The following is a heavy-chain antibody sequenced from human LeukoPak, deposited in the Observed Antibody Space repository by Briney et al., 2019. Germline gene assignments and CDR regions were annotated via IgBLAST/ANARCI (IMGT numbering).Heavy chain of an antibody. Sequence: GGSLRLSCAASGFTFSSYSMNWVREAPGKALEWVSSISSSSSYIYYADSVKGRFTISRDNAKNSLYLQMNSLRAEDTAVYYCAREKWELLGSYYFDYWGQGTLVTVSS. CDR1: GFTFSSYS. CDR3: AREKWELLGSYYFDY. D-gene: IGHD1-26*01. J-gene: IGHJ4*02. V-gene: IGHV3-21*01. CDR2: ISSSSSYI.